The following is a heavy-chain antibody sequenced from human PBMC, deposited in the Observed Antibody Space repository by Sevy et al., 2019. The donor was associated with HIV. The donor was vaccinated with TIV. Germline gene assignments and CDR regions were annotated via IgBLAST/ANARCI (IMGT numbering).Heavy chain of an antibody. D-gene: IGHD6-19*01. J-gene: IGHJ2*01. V-gene: IGHV4-39*01. CDR2: LYSTGAT. CDR1: GGSISSSSYY. Sequence: SETLSLTCTISGGSISSSSYYWGWIRQPPGEGLEWMGSLYSTGATSYNPSLESRVTVSADTSRNRFYLKLDSVSAADTAVYYCATPLPSGWYEGTEGYFDLWGRGTLVTVSS. CDR3: ATPLPSGWYEGTEGYFDL.